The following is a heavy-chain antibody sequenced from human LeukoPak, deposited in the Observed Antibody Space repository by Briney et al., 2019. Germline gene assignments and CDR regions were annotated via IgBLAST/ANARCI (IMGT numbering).Heavy chain of an antibody. CDR2: ISWNSGSI. CDR3: AKDTGGYFDY. J-gene: IGHJ4*02. V-gene: IGHV3-9*01. CDR1: GFTFDDYA. Sequence: GRSLRLSCAASGFTFDDYAMHWVRQAPGKGLEWVSGISWNSGSIGYADSVRGRFTISRDNAKNSLYLQMNGLRAEDTALYYCAKDTGGYFDYWGQGTLVTVSS. D-gene: IGHD3-10*01.